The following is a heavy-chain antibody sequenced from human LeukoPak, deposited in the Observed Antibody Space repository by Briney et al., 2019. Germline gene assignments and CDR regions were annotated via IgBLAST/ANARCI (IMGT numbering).Heavy chain of an antibody. D-gene: IGHD6-19*01. V-gene: IGHV3-23*01. CDR1: GFTFNNYD. CDR2: IRSSGGGT. Sequence: PGGSLRLSCAASGFTFNNYDMSWVRQAPGKGLEWVSIIRSSGGGTYYADSVKGRFTISRANSKNTLYLQINSLRAEDAAVYYCAKQSSSGWYASFDSWGQGTLVTVSS. J-gene: IGHJ5*01. CDR3: AKQSSSGWYASFDS.